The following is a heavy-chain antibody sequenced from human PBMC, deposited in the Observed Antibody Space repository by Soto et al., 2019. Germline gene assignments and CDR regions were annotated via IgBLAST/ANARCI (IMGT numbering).Heavy chain of an antibody. CDR1: GFSLNTRGVG. D-gene: IGHD2-2*01. CDR3: AHRLETGYCGSVSCRGAFDI. V-gene: IGHV2-5*02. J-gene: IGHJ3*02. CDR2: IYWDDDK. Sequence: QITLKESGPTLVKPTQTLTLTCTFSGFSLNTRGVGVGWIRQPPEKALEWLALIYWDDDKRYSPSLKSRLTISKDTSKNQVVLTMTNMDPVDTATYYCAHRLETGYCGSVSCRGAFDIWGQGTMVTVSS.